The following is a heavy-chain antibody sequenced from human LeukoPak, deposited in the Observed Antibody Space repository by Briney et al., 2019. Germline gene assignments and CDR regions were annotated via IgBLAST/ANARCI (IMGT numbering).Heavy chain of an antibody. V-gene: IGHV1-18*04. D-gene: IGHD5-12*01. Sequence: GASVKVSCKASGYTFTSYGISWVRQAPGQGLEWMGWISAYNGNTNYAQKLQGRVTTTTDTSTSTAYMELRSLRSDDTAVYYCARDFRDIVATITQYYFDYWGQGTLVTVSS. CDR1: GYTFTSYG. CDR2: ISAYNGNT. J-gene: IGHJ4*02. CDR3: ARDFRDIVATITQYYFDY.